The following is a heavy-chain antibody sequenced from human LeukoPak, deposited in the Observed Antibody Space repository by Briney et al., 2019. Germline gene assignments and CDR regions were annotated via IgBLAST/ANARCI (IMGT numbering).Heavy chain of an antibody. CDR2: IYHSGST. D-gene: IGHD3-16*02. CDR3: ARGRVGVLSDYFDY. V-gene: IGHV4-30-2*01. Sequence: PSETLSLTCAVSGGSISSGGYSWSWIRQPPGKGLEWIGYIYHSGSTYYNPSLKSRVTISVDRSKNQFSLKLSSVTAADTAVYYCARGRVGVLSDYFDYWGQGTLVTVSS. CDR1: GGSISSGGYS. J-gene: IGHJ4*02.